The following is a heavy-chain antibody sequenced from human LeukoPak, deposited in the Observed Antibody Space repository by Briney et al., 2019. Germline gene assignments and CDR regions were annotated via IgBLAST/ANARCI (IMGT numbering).Heavy chain of an antibody. Sequence: ASVKVSCKASGYTFTGYYMHWVRQAPGQGLEWMGWINPNSGGTNYARKFQGRVTMTRDTSISTAYMELSRLRSDDTAVYYCARGGDYYDSIIPYYWGQGTLVTVSS. V-gene: IGHV1-2*02. CDR1: GYTFTGYY. CDR3: ARGGDYYDSIIPYY. CDR2: INPNSGGT. D-gene: IGHD3-22*01. J-gene: IGHJ4*02.